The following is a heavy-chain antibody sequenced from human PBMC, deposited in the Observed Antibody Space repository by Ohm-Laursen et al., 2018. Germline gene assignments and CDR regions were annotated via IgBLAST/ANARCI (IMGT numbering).Heavy chain of an antibody. CDR3: ARRNIVATIKWFDP. V-gene: IGHV4-34*01. D-gene: IGHD5-12*01. CDR1: GGSFSSYY. J-gene: IGHJ5*02. CDR2: MNHSGST. Sequence: GTLSLTCAVYGGSFSSYYWTWIRQPPGKGLEWIGEMNHSGSTNYNPSLKSRVTISVDTSKNQFSLKLSSVTAADTAVYYCARRNIVATIKWFDPWGQGTLVTVSS.